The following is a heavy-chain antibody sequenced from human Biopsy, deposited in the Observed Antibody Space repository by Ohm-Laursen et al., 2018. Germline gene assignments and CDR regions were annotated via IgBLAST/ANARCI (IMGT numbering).Heavy chain of an antibody. Sequence: SETLSLTCTVSGGSISNNNYYWGWIRQPPGKGLEWIGSIFYRGSTHYKPSLKSRVNISVDTSKNHFSLKLNSVTAADTAVYYCARGDYFDSNGYFWFDPWGQGTLVTVSS. CDR2: IFYRGST. D-gene: IGHD3-22*01. CDR1: GGSISNNNYY. CDR3: ARGDYFDSNGYFWFDP. J-gene: IGHJ5*02. V-gene: IGHV4-39*02.